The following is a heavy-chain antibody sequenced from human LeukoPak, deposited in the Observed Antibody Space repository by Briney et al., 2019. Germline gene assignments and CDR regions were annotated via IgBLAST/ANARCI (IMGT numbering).Heavy chain of an antibody. Sequence: GGSLRLSCAASGFTFSSYAMHWVRRAPGKGLEWVAVISYDGSNKYYADSVKGRFTISRDNSKNTLYLQMNSLRAEDTAVYYCARGAVSYYDSSGYPPLDYWGQGTLVTVSS. CDR1: GFTFSSYA. V-gene: IGHV3-30-3*01. CDR2: ISYDGSNK. D-gene: IGHD3-22*01. CDR3: ARGAVSYYDSSGYPPLDY. J-gene: IGHJ4*02.